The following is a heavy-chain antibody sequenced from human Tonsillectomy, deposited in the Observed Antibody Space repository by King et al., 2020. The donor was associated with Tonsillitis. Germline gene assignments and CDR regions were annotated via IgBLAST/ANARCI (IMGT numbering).Heavy chain of an antibody. CDR3: ARLVRHDYDSSGYCHFDA. J-gene: IGHJ4*02. D-gene: IGHD3-22*01. CDR1: GFTFDNYA. V-gene: IGHV3-23*04. CDR2: VSGRAT. Sequence: VQLVESGGGLVQPGGSLGLSCAASGFTFDNYAMSWVRQAPGKGLEWVSAVSGRATYYTDSVKGRFTISRDNSNNTLLLQMHSRRAEDTAVYYCARLVRHDYDSSGYCHFDAGGQGTLVTVSS.